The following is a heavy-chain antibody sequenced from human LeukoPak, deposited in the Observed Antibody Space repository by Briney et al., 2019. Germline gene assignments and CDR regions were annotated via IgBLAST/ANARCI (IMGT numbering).Heavy chain of an antibody. V-gene: IGHV1-24*01. J-gene: IGHJ4*02. CDR1: GYTLTELS. D-gene: IGHD5-24*01. Sequence: GASVKVSCKVSGYTLTELSMHWGRQAPGKGLEGRGGFDPEDGETIYAQKFQGRVTMTEDTSTDTAYMELSSLRSEDTAVYYCATDLRDGYRDYWGQGTLVTVSS. CDR3: ATDLRDGYRDY. CDR2: FDPEDGET.